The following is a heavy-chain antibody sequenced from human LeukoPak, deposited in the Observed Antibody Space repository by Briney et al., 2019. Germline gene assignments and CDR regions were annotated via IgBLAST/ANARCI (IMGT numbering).Heavy chain of an antibody. J-gene: IGHJ4*02. CDR1: GFTFSSYA. Sequence: QAGGSLRLSCAASGFTFSSYAMHWVRQAPGKGLEYVSAISSNGGSTYYANSVKGRFTISRDNSKNTLYLQMGSLRSEDTAVYYCARDSDAGYYDSSPPRALDYWGQGTLVTVSS. V-gene: IGHV3-64*01. D-gene: IGHD3-22*01. CDR3: ARDSDAGYYDSSPPRALDY. CDR2: ISSNGGST.